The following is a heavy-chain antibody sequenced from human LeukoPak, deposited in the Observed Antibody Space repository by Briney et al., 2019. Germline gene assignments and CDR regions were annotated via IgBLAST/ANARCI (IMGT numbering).Heavy chain of an antibody. V-gene: IGHV3-33*01. Sequence: GGALRLSCAASGFTFSSDGMHGGRQAPRKGVEWVAVIWYDGGNKYYADSVRGRFTISRENFKDTRYLQMNRLRAADTAAYYCARESSYYDSSGYYGGASFAYWGQGTLVTVSS. CDR1: GFTFSSDG. CDR3: ARESSYYDSSGYYGGASFAY. J-gene: IGHJ4*02. D-gene: IGHD3-22*01. CDR2: IWYDGGNK.